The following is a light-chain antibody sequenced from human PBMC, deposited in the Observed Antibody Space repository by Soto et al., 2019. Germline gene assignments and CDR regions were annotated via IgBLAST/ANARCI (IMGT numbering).Light chain of an antibody. J-gene: IGKJ1*01. Sequence: DIQMTQSPSSLCGSVGYRVTITCRASQTISSWLAWYQQKPGKAPKLLIYKASTLKSGVPSRFSGSGSGTEFTLTISSLQTDDFATYYCKHYNSYSEAFGKGTKVDIK. CDR1: QTISSW. V-gene: IGKV1-5*03. CDR3: KHYNSYSEA. CDR2: KAS.